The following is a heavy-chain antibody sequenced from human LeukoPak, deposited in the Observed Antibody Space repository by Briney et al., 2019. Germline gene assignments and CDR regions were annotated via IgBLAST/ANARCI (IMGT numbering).Heavy chain of an antibody. CDR2: INAGNGNT. D-gene: IGHD6-19*01. J-gene: IGHJ4*02. CDR1: GYTFTSYA. Sequence: ASVKVSCKASGYTFTSYAMHWVHQAPGQRLEWMGWINAGNGNTKYSQKFQGRVTITRDTSASTAYMELSSLRSEDTAVYYCARWGVIAVAGLDYWGQGTLVTVSS. V-gene: IGHV1-3*01. CDR3: ARWGVIAVAGLDY.